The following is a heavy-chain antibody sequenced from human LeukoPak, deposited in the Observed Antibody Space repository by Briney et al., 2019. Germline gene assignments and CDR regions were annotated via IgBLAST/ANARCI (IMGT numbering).Heavy chain of an antibody. D-gene: IGHD4-17*01. CDR3: ARLPESLTIDGDSYYFDY. V-gene: IGHV3-11*04. J-gene: IGHJ4*02. CDR1: GFTFSDYY. CDR2: ISSSGSTI. Sequence: GGSLRLSCAASGFTFSDYYMSWIRQAPGKGLEWVSYISSSGSTIYYADSVKGRFTISRDNAKNSLYLQMNSLRAEDTAVYYCARLPESLTIDGDSYYFDYWGQGTLVTVSS.